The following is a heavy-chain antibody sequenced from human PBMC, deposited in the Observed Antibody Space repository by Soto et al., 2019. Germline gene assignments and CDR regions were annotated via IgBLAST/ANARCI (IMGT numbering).Heavy chain of an antibody. V-gene: IGHV4-39*01. D-gene: IGHD5-12*01. CDR3: ARVVATTNYYYYGMDV. CDR2: IYYSGST. CDR1: GGSISSSSYY. J-gene: IGHJ6*02. Sequence: SETLSLTCTVSGGSISSSSYYWGWIRQPPGKGLEWIGSIYYSGSTYYNPSLKSRVTISVDTSKNQFSLKLSSVTAADTAVYYCARVVATTNYYYYGMDVWGQGTTVTVSS.